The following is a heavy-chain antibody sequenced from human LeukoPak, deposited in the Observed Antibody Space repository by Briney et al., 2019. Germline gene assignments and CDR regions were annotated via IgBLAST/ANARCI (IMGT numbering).Heavy chain of an antibody. CDR1: GYIFTTYS. V-gene: IGHV1-18*04. CDR2: ISTYSGNI. Sequence: ASVKVSCKASGYIFTTYSISWVRQAPGQGLEWMGRISTYSGNINYAQKFQGRVTMTTDTSTSTAYMELRSLRSDDTAMYYCAIDRPSAIGTTARFDPWGQGTLVAVSS. J-gene: IGHJ5*02. CDR3: AIDRPSAIGTTARFDP. D-gene: IGHD1-1*01.